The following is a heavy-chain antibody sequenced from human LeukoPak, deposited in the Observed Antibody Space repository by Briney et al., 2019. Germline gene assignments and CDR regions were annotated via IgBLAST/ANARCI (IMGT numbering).Heavy chain of an antibody. J-gene: IGHJ4*02. Sequence: ASETLSLTCTVSGVSISSSNSYWDWIRQPPGKGLEWIGSIYYSGNTYYNASLKSQVSISIDTSKNQFSLKVTSVTAADTAVYYCARHKGMITFGGVIVNGGFDYWGQGTLVTVSS. CDR3: ARHKGMITFGGVIVNGGFDY. D-gene: IGHD3-16*02. CDR2: IYYSGNT. V-gene: IGHV4-39*01. CDR1: GVSISSSNSY.